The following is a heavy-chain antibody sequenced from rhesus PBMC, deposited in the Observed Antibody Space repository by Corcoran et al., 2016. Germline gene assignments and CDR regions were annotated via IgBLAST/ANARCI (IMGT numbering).Heavy chain of an antibody. CDR2: ISYSGST. CDR3: AREGVRGHFDY. D-gene: IGHD1-44*02. Sequence: QLQLQESGPGLVKPSETLSLTCAVSGYSISSGYGWSWIRQPPGKGLEWIGYISYSGSTSYNPSLKSRVPISRYTSKHQFSLKLSSVTAADTAVYYCAREGVRGHFDYWGQGVLVTVSS. CDR1: GYSISSGYG. J-gene: IGHJ4*01. V-gene: IGHV4-122*02.